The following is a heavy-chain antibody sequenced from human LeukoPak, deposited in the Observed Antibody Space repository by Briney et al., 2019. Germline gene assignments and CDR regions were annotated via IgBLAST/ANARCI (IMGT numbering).Heavy chain of an antibody. V-gene: IGHV3-30*18. CDR1: GFSFRSYG. CDR3: AKDITMVL. CDR2: ISYDGSNK. J-gene: IGHJ4*02. Sequence: GGSLRLSCVASGFSFRSYGMHWVRQAPGKGLEWVAVISYDGSNKYYADSVKGRFTISRDNSKNTLYLQMNSLRAEDTAVYYCAKDITMVLWGQGTLVTVSS. D-gene: IGHD3-10*01.